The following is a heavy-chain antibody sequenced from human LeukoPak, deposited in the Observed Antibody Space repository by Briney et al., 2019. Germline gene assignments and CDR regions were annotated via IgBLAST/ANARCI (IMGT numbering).Heavy chain of an antibody. Sequence: GGSLRLSCAASGVTFSDYYMSWIRQAPGKGLEWVSYISSSGSTIYYADSVKGRFTISRDNAKNSLYLQMNSLRAEDTAVYYCARDYGPRYCSSTSCSNWFDPWGQGTLVTVSS. V-gene: IGHV3-11*01. J-gene: IGHJ5*02. CDR1: GVTFSDYY. CDR3: ARDYGPRYCSSTSCSNWFDP. CDR2: ISSSGSTI. D-gene: IGHD2-2*01.